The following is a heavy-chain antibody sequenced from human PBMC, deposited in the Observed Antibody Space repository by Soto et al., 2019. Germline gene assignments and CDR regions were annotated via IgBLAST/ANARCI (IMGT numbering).Heavy chain of an antibody. V-gene: IGHV4-31*03. D-gene: IGHD3-10*01. CDR3: ARGFGTGRLARGFDM. Sequence: QVQLQESSPGLVKPSQTLSLNCSVSGGPSRTGGYYWSWIRQHPGEGLEWVGYIYYNGNTYYNPSLKSRVSISRDSSTNQFSLKLTSVTVADTAVYYCARGFGTGRLARGFDMWGHGTLVTVTS. CDR2: IYYNGNT. J-gene: IGHJ3*02. CDR1: GGPSRTGGYY.